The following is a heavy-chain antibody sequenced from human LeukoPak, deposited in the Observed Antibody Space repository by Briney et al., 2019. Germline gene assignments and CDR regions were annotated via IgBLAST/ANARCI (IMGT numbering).Heavy chain of an antibody. CDR2: INPNSGGT. CDR1: GYTFNGYY. J-gene: IGHJ4*02. Sequence: ASVKVSCKASGYTFNGYYIHWVRQAPGQGLEWMGWINPNSGGTNYAQKFQGRVTMTRDTSISTAYMELSRLRSDDTAVYYCARRHTPYYFDYWGQGTLVTVSS. CDR3: ARRHTPYYFDY. V-gene: IGHV1-2*02.